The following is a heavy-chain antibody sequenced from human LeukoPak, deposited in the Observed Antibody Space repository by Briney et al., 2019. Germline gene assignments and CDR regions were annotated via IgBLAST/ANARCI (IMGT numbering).Heavy chain of an antibody. CDR2: IYYSGST. V-gene: IGHV4-39*01. Sequence: SETLSLTCTVSGGSISSSSYYWGWIRQPPGRGLEWIGSIYYSGSTYYNPSLKSRVTISVDTSKNQFSLQLSSVTAADTAVYYCARRAVAGWFDPWGQGTLVTVSS. CDR3: ARRAVAGWFDP. D-gene: IGHD6-19*01. J-gene: IGHJ5*02. CDR1: GGSISSSSYY.